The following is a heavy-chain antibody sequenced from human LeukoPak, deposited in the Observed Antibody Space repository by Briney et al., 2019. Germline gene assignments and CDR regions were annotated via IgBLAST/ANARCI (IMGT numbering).Heavy chain of an antibody. Sequence: SETLSLTCAVYGGSLSGYYWSWIRQSPGKGLEWIGEINHSGSTNYNPSLKSRVTISVDTSKNQFSLKLGSVTAADTAVYYCAMSITMIIVIVKRPPTIDYWGQGTLVTVSS. D-gene: IGHD3-22*01. V-gene: IGHV4-34*01. CDR3: AMSITMIIVIVKRPPTIDY. J-gene: IGHJ4*02. CDR1: GGSLSGYY. CDR2: INHSGST.